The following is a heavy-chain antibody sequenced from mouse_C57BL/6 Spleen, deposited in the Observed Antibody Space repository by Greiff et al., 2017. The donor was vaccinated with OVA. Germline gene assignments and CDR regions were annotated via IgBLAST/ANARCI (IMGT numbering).Heavy chain of an antibody. CDR1: GFTFTSYG. CDR2: IYPRSGNT. J-gene: IGHJ4*01. CDR3: ARGGYSFAIDY. V-gene: IGHV1-81*01. Sequence: VQLQQSGAELARPGASVKLSCKASGFTFTSYGISWVKQRTGQGLEWIGEIYPRSGNTYYNEKLKGKSTLTADKSSTTAYLELRSLTSEDSSVYFCARGGYSFAIDYWGQGTSVTVSS. D-gene: IGHD2-3*01.